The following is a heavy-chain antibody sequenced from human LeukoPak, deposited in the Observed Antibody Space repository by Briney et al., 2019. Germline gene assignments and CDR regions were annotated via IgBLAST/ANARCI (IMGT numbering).Heavy chain of an antibody. D-gene: IGHD3-10*01. Sequence: PSETLSLTCTVSGGSISSTSYYWGWIRQPAGKGLEWIGRIYTSGSTNYNPSLKSRVTISVDTSKNQFSLKLSSVTAADTAVYYCASRNYYGSGSGFDPWGQGTLVTVSS. CDR3: ASRNYYGSGSGFDP. CDR2: IYTSGST. J-gene: IGHJ5*02. CDR1: GGSISSTSYY. V-gene: IGHV4-61*02.